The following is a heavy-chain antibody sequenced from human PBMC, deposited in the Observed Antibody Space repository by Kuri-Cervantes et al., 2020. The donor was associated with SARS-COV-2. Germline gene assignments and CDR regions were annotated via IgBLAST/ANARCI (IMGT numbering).Heavy chain of an antibody. CDR2: ISYDGSNK. J-gene: IGHJ5*02. V-gene: IGHV3-30*18. Sequence: GESLKISCAASGFTFSSYGMHWVRQAPGKGLEWVAVISYDGSNKYYADSVKGRFTISRDNSKNTLYLQMSSLRAEDTAVYYCAKGAQPQIVLRFLEWLFRSPFDPWGQGTLVTVSS. CDR1: GFTFSSYG. D-gene: IGHD3-3*01. CDR3: AKGAQPQIVLRFLEWLFRSPFDP.